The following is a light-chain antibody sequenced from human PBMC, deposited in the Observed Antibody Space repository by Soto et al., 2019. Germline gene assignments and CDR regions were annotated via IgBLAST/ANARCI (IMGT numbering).Light chain of an antibody. Sequence: QSVLTQPPSVSGAPGQRVTISCTGSSSNIGAGYDVHWYQQLPGTAPKLLLYGTTNRPSGVPDRFSGSKSGTSASLAITGLQAEDEADYYCQSYDSSLRVFGTGTKVTVL. V-gene: IGLV1-40*01. CDR1: SSNIGAGYD. CDR2: GTT. J-gene: IGLJ1*01. CDR3: QSYDSSLRV.